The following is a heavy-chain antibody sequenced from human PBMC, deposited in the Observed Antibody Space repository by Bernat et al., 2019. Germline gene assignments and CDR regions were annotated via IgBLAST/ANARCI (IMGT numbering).Heavy chain of an antibody. CDR1: GFTLSSYA. V-gene: IGHV3-23*04. D-gene: IGHD2-8*02. CDR3: ARFDGCTGGVCYTGYYYYYMDV. J-gene: IGHJ6*03. Sequence: EVQLVESGGGLVQPGGSLRLSCAGSGFTLSSYAVSWVRQAPGKGLEWVSGITITGGTPAHTDSVKGRFTISRNNSKNTLYLQMNSLRAEDTAVYYCARFDGCTGGVCYTGYYYYYMDVWGKGTTVTVSS. CDR2: ITITGGTP.